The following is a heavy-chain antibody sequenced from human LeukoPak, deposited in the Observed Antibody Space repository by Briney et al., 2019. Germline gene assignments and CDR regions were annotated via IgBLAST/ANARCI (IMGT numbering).Heavy chain of an antibody. D-gene: IGHD3-22*01. J-gene: IGHJ4*02. CDR1: GFTFSSYA. V-gene: IGHV3-23*01. CDR3: AKDSPNYYDSSGLYYFDY. CDR2: ISGSGGST. Sequence: GGPLRLSCAASGFTFSSYAMSWVRQAPGKGLEWVSAISGSGGSTYYADSVKGRFTISRDNSKNTLYLQMNSLRAEDTAVYYCAKDSPNYYDSSGLYYFDYWGQGTLVTVSS.